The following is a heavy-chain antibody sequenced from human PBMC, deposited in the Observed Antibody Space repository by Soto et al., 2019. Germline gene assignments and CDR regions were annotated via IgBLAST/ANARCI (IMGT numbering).Heavy chain of an antibody. J-gene: IGHJ6*02. Sequence: LRLSCAASGFIFSSYGMYWVRQAPGKGLEWVAVISYDGSNKYYADSVKGRFTISRDTSKNTLYLQMNSLRAEDTAVYYCAKTLQPYYYYGMDVWGQGTTVTVSS. D-gene: IGHD6-13*01. CDR2: ISYDGSNK. CDR1: GFIFSSYG. V-gene: IGHV3-30*18. CDR3: AKTLQPYYYYGMDV.